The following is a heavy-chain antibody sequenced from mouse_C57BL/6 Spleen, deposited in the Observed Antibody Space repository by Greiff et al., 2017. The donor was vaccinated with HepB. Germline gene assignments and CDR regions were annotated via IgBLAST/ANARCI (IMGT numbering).Heavy chain of an antibody. J-gene: IGHJ4*01. CDR2: INPYNGGT. CDR3: ARSVEGYAMDY. V-gene: IGHV1-19*01. Sequence: EVQLQQSGPVLVKPGASVKMSCKASGYTFTDYYMNWVKQSHGKSLEWIGVINPYNGGTSYNQKFKGKATLTVDKSSSTAYMELNSLTSEDSAVYYCARSVEGYAMDYWGQGTSVTVSS. CDR1: GYTFTDYY.